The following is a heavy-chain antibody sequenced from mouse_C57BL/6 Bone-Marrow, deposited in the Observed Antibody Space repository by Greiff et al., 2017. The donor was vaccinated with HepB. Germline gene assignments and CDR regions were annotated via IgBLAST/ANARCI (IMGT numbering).Heavy chain of an antibody. Sequence: LVESGAELARPGASVKLSCKASGYTFTSYGISWVKQRTGQGLEWIGEIYPRSGNTYYNEKFKGKATLTADKSSSTAYMELRSLTSEDSAVYFCARAYYDYGWFAYWGQGTRVTVSA. CDR2: IYPRSGNT. V-gene: IGHV1-81*01. D-gene: IGHD2-4*01. CDR1: GYTFTSYG. J-gene: IGHJ3*01. CDR3: ARAYYDYGWFAY.